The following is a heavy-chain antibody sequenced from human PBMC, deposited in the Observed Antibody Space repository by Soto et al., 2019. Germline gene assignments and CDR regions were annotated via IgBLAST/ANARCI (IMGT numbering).Heavy chain of an antibody. D-gene: IGHD1-7*01. CDR2: IIPILGIA. Sequence: SKAPRGANNCKSLWSARHSPGQGLEWMGRIIPILGIANYAQKFQGRVTITTNTSTSTAYMELSSLRSEDTAVYYCARGRITGTTPGWFDPWGQGTLVTVSS. V-gene: IGHV1-69*04. CDR3: ARGRITGTTPGWFDP. J-gene: IGHJ5*02. CDR1: RGANNCKS.